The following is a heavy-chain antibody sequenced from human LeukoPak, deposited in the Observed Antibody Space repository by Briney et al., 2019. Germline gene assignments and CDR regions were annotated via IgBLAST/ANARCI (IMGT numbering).Heavy chain of an antibody. V-gene: IGHV3-30-3*01. CDR3: ARVSSSGWYYFDY. Sequence: PGRSLRLSCAASGFTFSSYAMHWVRQAPGTGLEWVAVISYDGSNKYYADSVKGRFTIPRDNSKNTLYLQMNSLRAEDTAVYYCARVSSSGWYYFDYWGQGTLVTVSS. D-gene: IGHD6-19*01. J-gene: IGHJ4*02. CDR2: ISYDGSNK. CDR1: GFTFSSYA.